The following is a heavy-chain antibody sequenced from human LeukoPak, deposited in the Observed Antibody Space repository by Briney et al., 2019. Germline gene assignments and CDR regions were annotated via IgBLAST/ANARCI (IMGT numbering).Heavy chain of an antibody. CDR3: ARVFCSSTSCYYYYYYGMDV. Sequence: GRSLRLSCAASGFTVSSYGMHWVRQAPGKGLEWVGVISYDGSTKYYVDSVKGRFTISRDTSKNTLYLQMNSLRAEDTAVYYCARVFCSSTSCYYYYYYGMDVWGQGTTVTVSS. D-gene: IGHD2-2*01. CDR2: ISYDGSTK. V-gene: IGHV3-30*03. J-gene: IGHJ6*02. CDR1: GFTVSSYG.